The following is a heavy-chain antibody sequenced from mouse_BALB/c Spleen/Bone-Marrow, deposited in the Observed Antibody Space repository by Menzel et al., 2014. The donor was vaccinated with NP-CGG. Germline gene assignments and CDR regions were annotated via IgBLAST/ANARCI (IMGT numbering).Heavy chain of an antibody. V-gene: IGHV4-1*02. CDR3: SRRYYYGNFAY. Sequence: EVKLMESGGGLVQPGGSLKLSCAASGFDFSRYWMSWVRQAPGKGLEWIGEINPDSSTINYTPSLKDKFIISRDNAKNTLDLQMSKVRSEDTALYYCSRRYYYGNFAYWGQGTLVTVSA. D-gene: IGHD1-1*01. CDR2: INPDSSTI. J-gene: IGHJ3*01. CDR1: GFDFSRYW.